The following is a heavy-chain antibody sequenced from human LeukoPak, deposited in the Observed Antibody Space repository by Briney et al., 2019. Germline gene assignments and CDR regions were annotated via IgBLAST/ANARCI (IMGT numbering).Heavy chain of an antibody. CDR1: GYTFTGYY. Sequence: ASVKVSCKASGYTFTGYYLHWVRQAPGQGLEWMGWINANHGGTNYAQQFQGRVTMTRDTSISTAYMELSRLRSDDAAVYYCARHGDFATTGYYYPLFDYWGQGTLVTVSS. D-gene: IGHD3-22*01. J-gene: IGHJ4*02. CDR3: ARHGDFATTGYYYPLFDY. V-gene: IGHV1-2*02. CDR2: INANHGGT.